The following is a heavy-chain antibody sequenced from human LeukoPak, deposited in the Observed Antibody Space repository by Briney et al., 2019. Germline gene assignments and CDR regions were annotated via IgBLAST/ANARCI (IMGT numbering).Heavy chain of an antibody. CDR2: IYYSGST. CDR3: ARSAKFEDTLDY. V-gene: IGHV4-59*01. CDR1: SGSISSYY. D-gene: IGHD3-9*01. J-gene: IGHJ4*02. Sequence: SETLSLTCTVSSGSISSYYWSWIRQPPGKGLVWIGYIYYSGSTNYNPSLKSRVTISVDTSKNQFSLKLNSVTAADTAVYYCARSAKFEDTLDYWGQGTLVTVSS.